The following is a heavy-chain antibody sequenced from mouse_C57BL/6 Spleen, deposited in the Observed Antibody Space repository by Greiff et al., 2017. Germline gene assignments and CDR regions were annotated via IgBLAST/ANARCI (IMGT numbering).Heavy chain of an antibody. CDR3: AMGEERIYYDYDGYYFDY. CDR2: IHPSDSDT. D-gene: IGHD2-4*01. Sequence: VQLQQPGAELVKPGASVKVSCKASGYTFTSYWMHWVKQRPGQGLEWIGRIHPSDSDTNYNQKFKGKATLPVDKSSSTAYMQLSSLTSEDSAVYDCAMGEERIYYDYDGYYFDYWGQGTTLTVSS. J-gene: IGHJ2*01. CDR1: GYTFTSYW. V-gene: IGHV1-74*01.